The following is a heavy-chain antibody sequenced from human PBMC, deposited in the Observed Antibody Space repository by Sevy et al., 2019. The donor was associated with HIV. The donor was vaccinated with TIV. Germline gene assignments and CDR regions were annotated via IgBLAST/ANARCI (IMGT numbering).Heavy chain of an antibody. CDR2: VGPAGDT. V-gene: IGHV3-13*01. Sequence: GGSLRLSCAASGFTFITYDMHWVRHVTGKGLEWVSGVGPAGDTFCPGSVKGRFTISRENAKNSLYLQMNNLRAGDTAVYYCTRSGGYSDYGMDVWGQGTTVTVSS. D-gene: IGHD5-12*01. J-gene: IGHJ6*02. CDR3: TRSGGYSDYGMDV. CDR1: GFTFITYD.